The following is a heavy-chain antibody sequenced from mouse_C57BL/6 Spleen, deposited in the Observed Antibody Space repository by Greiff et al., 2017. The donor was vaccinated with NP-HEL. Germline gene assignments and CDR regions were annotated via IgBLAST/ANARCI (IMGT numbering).Heavy chain of an antibody. V-gene: IGHV1-26*01. CDR1: GYTFTDYY. CDR3: ARGLLIG. Sequence: EVQLQQSGPELVKPGASVKISCKASGYTFTDYYMNWVKQSHGKSLEWIGDINPNNGGTSYNQKFKGKATLTVDKSSSTAYMELRSLTSEDSAVYYCARGLLIGWGTGTTVTVSS. CDR2: INPNNGGT. D-gene: IGHD1-1*01. J-gene: IGHJ1*03.